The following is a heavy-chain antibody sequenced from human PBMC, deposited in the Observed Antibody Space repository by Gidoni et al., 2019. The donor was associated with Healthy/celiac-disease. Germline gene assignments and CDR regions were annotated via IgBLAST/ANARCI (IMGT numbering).Heavy chain of an antibody. CDR1: VFTFSSYG. CDR2: IWYAGSNK. CDR3: ARGGWEGEGGMDV. J-gene: IGHJ6*02. D-gene: IGHD1-26*01. Sequence: QVQLVESGGGVVQPGRSLRLSCAASVFTFSSYGMHWVRQGPGKGLEWVAVIWYAGSNKYYADSGKGRFTISRDNSKNTLYLQRNSLRAEDTAVYYCARGGWEGEGGMDVWGQGTTVTVSS. V-gene: IGHV3-33*01.